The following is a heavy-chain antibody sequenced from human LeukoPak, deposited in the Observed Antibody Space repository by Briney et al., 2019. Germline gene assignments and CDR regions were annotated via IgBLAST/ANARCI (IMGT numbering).Heavy chain of an antibody. J-gene: IGHJ4*02. CDR3: ARGREYCGSTSCHPNFDY. Sequence: SVKVSCKASGGTFSSYAISWVRQAPGQGLEWMGGIIPIFGTANYAQKFQGRVTITTDESTSTAYMELSSLRSEDTAVYYCARGREYCGSTSCHPNFDYWGQGTLVTVSS. D-gene: IGHD2-2*01. CDR2: IIPIFGTA. V-gene: IGHV1-69*05. CDR1: GGTFSSYA.